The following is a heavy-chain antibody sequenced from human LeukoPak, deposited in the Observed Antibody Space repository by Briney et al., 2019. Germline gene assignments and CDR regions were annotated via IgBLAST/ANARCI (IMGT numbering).Heavy chain of an antibody. V-gene: IGHV4-59*01. D-gene: IGHD3-9*01. J-gene: IGHJ4*02. CDR2: IYDSGST. CDR1: GGSTSSYY. CDR3: TKGGRRDILTY. Sequence: SETLSLTCTVSGGSTSSYYWSWNRQPPGKGLEWIGYIYDSGSTNYNPSLKSRVTISVDTSRNQFSLKLTSVTAADTAVYYCTKGGRRDILTYWGQGILVTVSP.